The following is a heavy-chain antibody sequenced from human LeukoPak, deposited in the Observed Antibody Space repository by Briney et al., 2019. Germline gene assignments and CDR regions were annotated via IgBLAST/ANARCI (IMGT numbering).Heavy chain of an antibody. Sequence: SETLSLTCAVSGYSISSGYYWGWIRQPPGKGLEWIGSIYPSGSTYYNPSLKSRVAISVDTSKNQFSLKLSSVTAADTAVYYCARDSSYYDFWSGTPNDYWGQGTLVTVSS. CDR1: GYSISSGYY. J-gene: IGHJ4*02. D-gene: IGHD3-3*01. CDR3: ARDSSYYDFWSGTPNDY. CDR2: IYPSGST. V-gene: IGHV4-38-2*02.